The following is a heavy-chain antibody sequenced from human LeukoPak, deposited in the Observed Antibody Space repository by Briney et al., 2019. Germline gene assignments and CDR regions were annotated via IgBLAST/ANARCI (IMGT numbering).Heavy chain of an antibody. V-gene: IGHV3-21*01. CDR3: ARDGRGDIVVVPAAPMYSP. D-gene: IGHD2-2*01. CDR1: GFTFSSYS. Sequence: TGGSLRLSCAASGFTFSSYSMNWVRQAPGKGLEWVSSISSSSSYIYYADSVKGRFTISRGNAKNSLYLQMNSPRAEDTAVYYCARDGRGDIVVVPAAPMYSPGGQGTLVTVSS. CDR2: ISSSSSYI. J-gene: IGHJ4*02.